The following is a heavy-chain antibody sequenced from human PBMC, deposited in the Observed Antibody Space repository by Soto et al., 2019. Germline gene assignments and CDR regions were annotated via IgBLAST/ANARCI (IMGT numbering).Heavy chain of an antibody. CDR3: ATRGAAAAHPNDAFDI. V-gene: IGHV4-4*02. D-gene: IGHD6-13*01. CDR1: GGSISSSNW. Sequence: SETLSLTCAVSGGSISSSNWWSWVRQPPGKGLEWIGEIYHSGSTNYNPSLKSRVTISVDTSKNQFSLKLSSVTAADTAVYYCATRGAAAAHPNDAFDIWGQGTMVTVSS. CDR2: IYHSGST. J-gene: IGHJ3*02.